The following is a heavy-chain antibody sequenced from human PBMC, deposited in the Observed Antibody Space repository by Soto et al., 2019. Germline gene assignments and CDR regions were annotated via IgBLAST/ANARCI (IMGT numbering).Heavy chain of an antibody. Sequence: PSETLSLTCTVSGGSISSSSYYWGWIRQPPGKGLEWIGSIYYSGSTYYNPSLKSRVTISVDTSKNQFSLKLSSVTAADTAVYYCAGSPNSRGWYTVLVRWFDPWGQGTLVTVSS. J-gene: IGHJ5*02. CDR3: AGSPNSRGWYTVLVRWFDP. D-gene: IGHD6-19*01. CDR1: GGSISSSSYY. CDR2: IYYSGST. V-gene: IGHV4-39*01.